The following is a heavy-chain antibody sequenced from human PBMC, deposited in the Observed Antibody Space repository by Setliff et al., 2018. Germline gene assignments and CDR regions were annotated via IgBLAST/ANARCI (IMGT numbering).Heavy chain of an antibody. Sequence: PSETLSLTCTVSGDSISSSSYYWGWIRQPPGKGLERIGSISNSGGTYYNPSLKSRVTISVDTSKNQFSLKLSSVTAADTAVYYCARGLWVSYGPYYYYGMDVWGQGTTVTVSS. CDR2: ISNSGGT. D-gene: IGHD5-18*01. J-gene: IGHJ6*02. V-gene: IGHV4-39*07. CDR3: ARGLWVSYGPYYYYGMDV. CDR1: GDSISSSSYY.